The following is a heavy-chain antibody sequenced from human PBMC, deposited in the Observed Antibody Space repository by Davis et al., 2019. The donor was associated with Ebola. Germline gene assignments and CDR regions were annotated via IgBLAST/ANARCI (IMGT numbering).Heavy chain of an antibody. CDR1: GFTFSSYG. Sequence: GESLKISCAASGFTFSSYGMHWVRQAPGKGLEWVAVISYDGSNKYYADSVKGRFTISRDNSKNTLYLQMNSLRDEDTAVNYCARLETSDILIPYYYYGMDVWGQGTTVTVSS. D-gene: IGHD3-9*01. CDR3: ARLETSDILIPYYYYGMDV. J-gene: IGHJ6*02. V-gene: IGHV3-30*03. CDR2: ISYDGSNK.